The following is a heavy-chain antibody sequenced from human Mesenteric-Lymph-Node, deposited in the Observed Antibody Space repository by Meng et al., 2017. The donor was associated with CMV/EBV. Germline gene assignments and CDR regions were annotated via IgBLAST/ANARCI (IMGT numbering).Heavy chain of an antibody. Sequence: QVRWGGEGRWKPSAPPAPTEAAFGGFFSGYYWSWSRQPRGKGLEWIGEINHSGSTNYTPSLKSRVTISVDTSKNQFSLKLSSVTAADTAVYYCARHQRWLKSEGGFNYWGQGTLVTVSS. CDR2: INHSGST. CDR1: GGFFSGYY. J-gene: IGHJ4*02. V-gene: IGHV4-34*01. D-gene: IGHD4-23*01. CDR3: ARHQRWLKSEGGFNY.